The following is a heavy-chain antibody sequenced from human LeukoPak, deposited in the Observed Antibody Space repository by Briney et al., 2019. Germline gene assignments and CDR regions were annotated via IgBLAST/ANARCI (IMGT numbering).Heavy chain of an antibody. V-gene: IGHV3-33*08. CDR1: GFTFSSYW. Sequence: GGSLRLSCAASGFTFSSYWMSWVRQAPGKGLEWVAVIWNDGSYKHYADSVKGRFTISRDDSKNTIYLQMNSLRAEDTAVYYCARDLWQQMIQGYDYWGQGTLVTVSS. CDR2: IWNDGSYK. D-gene: IGHD6-13*01. CDR3: ARDLWQQMIQGYDY. J-gene: IGHJ4*02.